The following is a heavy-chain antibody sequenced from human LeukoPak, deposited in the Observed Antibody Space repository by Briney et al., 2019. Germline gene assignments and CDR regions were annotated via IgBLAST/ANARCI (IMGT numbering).Heavy chain of an antibody. CDR1: GGSISSGGYS. V-gene: IGHV4-30-2*01. Sequence: PSETLSLTRAVSGGSISSGGYSWSWIRQPPGKGLEWIGFIYHSGSTYYNPSLKSRVTISVDRSKNQFSLKLSSVTAADTAVYYCARGGALYGSGNYYYYYGMDVRGQGTTVTVSS. CDR2: IYHSGST. D-gene: IGHD3-10*01. J-gene: IGHJ6*02. CDR3: ARGGALYGSGNYYYYYGMDV.